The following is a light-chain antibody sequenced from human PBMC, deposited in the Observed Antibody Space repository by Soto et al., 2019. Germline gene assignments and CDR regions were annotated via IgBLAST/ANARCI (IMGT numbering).Light chain of an antibody. J-gene: IGLJ1*01. V-gene: IGLV2-8*01. CDR2: EVV. CDR3: QSYAGSKNYV. CDR1: KNDIGVYDF. Sequence: QSSLTQPPSASGSPGQSVTISCTGTKNDIGVYDFVSWYQHHPGKAPRLIIYEVVQRPSGVPDRFSGSKSGNTASLTVSGLQAAEEADYFCQSYAGSKNYVLGSGTKVNV.